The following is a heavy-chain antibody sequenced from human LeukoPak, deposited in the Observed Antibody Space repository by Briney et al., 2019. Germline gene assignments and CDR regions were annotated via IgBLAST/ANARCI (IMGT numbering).Heavy chain of an antibody. D-gene: IGHD2-8*02. V-gene: IGHV4-59*04. CDR2: IYYSGGT. J-gene: IGHJ3*02. CDR1: GGSISTYY. CDR3: ASTVVGAFDI. Sequence: SETLSLTCAVSGGSISTYYWGWIRQPPGKGLEWIAFIYYSGGTYYNPSLKSRVTISVDTSKNQFSLKLSSVTATDTAVYYCASTVVGAFDIWGQGTMVTVSS.